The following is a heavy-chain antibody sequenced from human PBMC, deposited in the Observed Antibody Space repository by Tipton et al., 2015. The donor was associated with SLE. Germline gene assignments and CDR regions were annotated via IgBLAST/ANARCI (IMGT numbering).Heavy chain of an antibody. J-gene: IGHJ4*02. CDR1: GFTFSTYV. CDR3: AKGSAAGRPYYFDF. CDR2: ISGGSDGT. Sequence: TLSLTCAASGFTFSTYVMSWVRQAPGKGLEWVSAISGGSDGTYYADSVKGRFTVSRDNSRNTLFLQMNSLRAEDTAIYYCAKGSAAGRPYYFDFWGQGTLVTVSS. D-gene: IGHD6-6*01. V-gene: IGHV3-23*01.